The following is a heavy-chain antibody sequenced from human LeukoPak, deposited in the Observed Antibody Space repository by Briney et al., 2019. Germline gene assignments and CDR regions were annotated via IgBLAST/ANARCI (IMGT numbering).Heavy chain of an antibody. J-gene: IGHJ3*02. CDR1: GFAFSSCG. Sequence: GGSLRLSCAASGFAFSSCGIHWVRQAPGKGLEWVALISEDGSIKFYADSVKGRFTISGDNSKNTLYLQMNSLRAEDTAVYYCAKGVGARDAFDIWGQGTLVTVSP. V-gene: IGHV3-30*18. D-gene: IGHD1-26*01. CDR3: AKGVGARDAFDI. CDR2: ISEDGSIK.